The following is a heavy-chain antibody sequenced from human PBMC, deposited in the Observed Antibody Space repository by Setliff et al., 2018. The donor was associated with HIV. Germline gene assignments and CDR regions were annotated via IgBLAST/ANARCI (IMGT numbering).Heavy chain of an antibody. D-gene: IGHD1-26*01. V-gene: IGHV4-39*01. CDR1: GGSISSGAYY. CDR3: ASGEDSGSYGEPFDS. Sequence: SETLSLTCTVSGGSISSGAYYWGWIRQPPGKGLEWIGNIHSSGSTYYNPSLKSRVIISVDTSNNQFSLKLSSVTAADTAVYYCASGEDSGSYGEPFDSWGQGTLVTVSS. J-gene: IGHJ4*02. CDR2: IHSSGST.